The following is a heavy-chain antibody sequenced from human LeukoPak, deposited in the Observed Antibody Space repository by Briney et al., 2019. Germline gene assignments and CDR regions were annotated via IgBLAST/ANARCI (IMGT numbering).Heavy chain of an antibody. CDR3: AKVGWERRETYYYYYMDV. CDR2: IYSSGST. V-gene: IGHV4-61*09. CDR1: GGSITSGNYY. D-gene: IGHD1-1*01. J-gene: IGHJ6*03. Sequence: KSSQTLSLTCTVSGGSITSGNYYWSWIRQPAGKGLEWIGHIYSSGSTNYNPSLKSRVTISVDTSKNQFSLRLSSVTAADTAVYYCAKVGWERRETYYYYYMDVWGKGTTVTVSS.